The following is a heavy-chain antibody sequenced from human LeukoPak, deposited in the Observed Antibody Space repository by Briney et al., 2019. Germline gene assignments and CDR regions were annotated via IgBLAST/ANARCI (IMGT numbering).Heavy chain of an antibody. V-gene: IGHV3-7*03. CDR1: GFTFSSYW. CDR3: ARVDGWWELLPRDY. Sequence: GGSLRLSCAASGFTFSSYWMHWVRQAPGKGLEWVANVKQDGSEKYYVDSVKGRFTISRDNAKNSLYLQMNSLRAEDTALYHCARVDGWWELLPRDYWGQGTLVTVSS. J-gene: IGHJ4*02. D-gene: IGHD1-26*01. CDR2: VKQDGSEK.